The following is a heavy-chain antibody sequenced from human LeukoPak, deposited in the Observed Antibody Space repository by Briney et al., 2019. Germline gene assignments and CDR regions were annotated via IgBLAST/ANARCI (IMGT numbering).Heavy chain of an antibody. D-gene: IGHD3-10*01. Sequence: PSETLSLTCTVSGGSISSYYWSWIRQPPGRGLEWIGFVYYSGSTKYNPSLKSRVTISVDTSKNQFSLKLTSVTAADTAVYYCARYGSGSYSDDHFQHWGQGTLVTVSS. CDR3: ARYGSGSYSDDHFQH. CDR1: GGSISSYY. CDR2: VYYSGST. J-gene: IGHJ1*01. V-gene: IGHV4-59*08.